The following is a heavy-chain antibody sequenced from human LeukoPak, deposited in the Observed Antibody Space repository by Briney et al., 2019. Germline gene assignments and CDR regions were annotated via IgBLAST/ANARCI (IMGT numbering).Heavy chain of an antibody. J-gene: IGHJ3*02. Sequence: GGSLRLSCVGSGFTFSNYAMAWVRQAPGKGLEWVSSISGSGGITYYADSVKGRFTISRDNSKNTLYLQMNSLRAEDTAVYYCARDYTKGWGAFDIWGQGTMVTVSS. V-gene: IGHV3-23*01. CDR2: ISGSGGIT. CDR3: ARDYTKGWGAFDI. CDR1: GFTFSNYA. D-gene: IGHD3-16*01.